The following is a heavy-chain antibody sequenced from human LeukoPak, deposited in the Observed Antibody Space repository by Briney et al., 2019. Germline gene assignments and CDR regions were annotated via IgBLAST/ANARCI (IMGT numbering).Heavy chain of an antibody. CDR2: ISRSGDTI. J-gene: IGHJ4*02. V-gene: IGHV3-48*02. Sequence: GGSLRLSCAASGFTFSSYSMIWVRQAPGKGLEWVSHISRSGDTIYYADSVKGRFTISRDNAKNSLYLQMNRLRDEYTAVYYCATVQQLATIYYFDYWGQGSLVTVSS. CDR1: GFTFSSYS. D-gene: IGHD6-13*01. CDR3: ATVQQLATIYYFDY.